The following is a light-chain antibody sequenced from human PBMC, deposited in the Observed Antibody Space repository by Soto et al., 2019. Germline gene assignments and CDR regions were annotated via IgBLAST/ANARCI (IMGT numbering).Light chain of an antibody. CDR2: GAS. J-gene: IGKJ3*01. CDR1: QSVSSSY. CDR3: QQYGSSPFA. Sequence: EFVLTQSPGTLSLSPGERATLSCRASQSVSSSYLAWYQQKPGQAPRLLSYGASSRATGIPDRFSGSGSGTDFTLTISILEPEDFAVYYCQQYGSSPFAFGPGTKVDIK. V-gene: IGKV3-20*01.